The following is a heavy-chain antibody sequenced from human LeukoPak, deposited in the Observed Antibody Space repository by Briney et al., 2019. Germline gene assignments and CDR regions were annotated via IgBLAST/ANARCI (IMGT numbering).Heavy chain of an antibody. Sequence: GGSLRLSCAASGFTFSSYAMSWVRQAPGKGLEWVSAISGSGGSTYYADSVKGRFTISRDNSKNTLYLQMNSLRAEDTAVYYCAREVSYDSSGYHYYFDYWGQGTLVTVSS. CDR2: ISGSGGST. CDR1: GFTFSSYA. CDR3: AREVSYDSSGYHYYFDY. D-gene: IGHD3-22*01. V-gene: IGHV3-23*01. J-gene: IGHJ4*02.